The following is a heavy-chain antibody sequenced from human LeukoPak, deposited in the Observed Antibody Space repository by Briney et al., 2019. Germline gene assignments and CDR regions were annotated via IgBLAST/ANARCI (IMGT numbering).Heavy chain of an antibody. V-gene: IGHV3-9*01. D-gene: IGHD3-22*01. CDR3: AKDKDTMTKVEGGSWFDP. CDR2: ISWNSGSI. Sequence: GGSLRLSCAASGFTFDDYAMHWVRQAPGKGLEWVSGISWNSGSIGYADSVKGRFTISRDDAKNSLYLQMNSLRAEDTALYYCAKDKDTMTKVEGGSWFDPWGQGTLVTVSS. J-gene: IGHJ5*02. CDR1: GFTFDDYA.